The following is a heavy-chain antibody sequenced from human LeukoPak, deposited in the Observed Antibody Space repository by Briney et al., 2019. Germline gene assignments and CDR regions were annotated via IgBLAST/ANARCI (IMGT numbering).Heavy chain of an antibody. Sequence: PSETLSLTCAVYGGSFSGYYWSWIRQPPGKGLEWIGEINHSGSTNYNPSLKSRVTISVDTSKNQFSLKLSSVTAADTAVYYCARRFRSTNVKYYMDVWGKGTTVTISS. V-gene: IGHV4-34*01. J-gene: IGHJ6*03. CDR1: GGSFSGYY. D-gene: IGHD2-2*01. CDR2: INHSGST. CDR3: ARRFRSTNVKYYMDV.